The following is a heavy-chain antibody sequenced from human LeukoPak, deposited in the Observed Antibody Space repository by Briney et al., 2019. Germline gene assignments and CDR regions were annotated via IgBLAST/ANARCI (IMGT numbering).Heavy chain of an antibody. J-gene: IGHJ4*02. CDR1: GFTFSSYW. V-gene: IGHV3-74*01. CDR3: ARDVDFDY. CDR2: INSDGTST. Sequence: GGSLRLSCVASGFTFSSYWMHWVRQDPVKGLVWVSRINSDGTSTTYADSVKGRFTISRDNAEETVYLQMDSLTADDSAVYYCARDVDFDYWGQGTLVTVSS.